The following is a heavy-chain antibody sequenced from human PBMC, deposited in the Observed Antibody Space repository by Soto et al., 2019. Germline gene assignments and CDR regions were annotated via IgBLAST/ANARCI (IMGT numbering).Heavy chain of an antibody. CDR1: GGSFSGDC. V-gene: IGHV4-34*01. D-gene: IGHD3-3*01. CDR3: ARGGGKYDFWNGDYYSYDGMDV. J-gene: IGHJ6*01. Sequence: ETLCLSRAPHGGSFSGDCCSLIRHPPAKWLEWIGVSNHSGSTNYNPSLKSRVTISVDTSKNQFSLKLSSVTAADTAVYYCARGGGKYDFWNGDYYSYDGMDVRGQGTTVT. CDR2: SNHSGST.